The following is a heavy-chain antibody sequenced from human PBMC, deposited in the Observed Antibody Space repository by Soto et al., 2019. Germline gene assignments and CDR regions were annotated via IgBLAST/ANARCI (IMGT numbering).Heavy chain of an antibody. CDR2: MYYTGVT. Sequence: QEQLQESGPGLLKASETLSLTCSVSGGSVRSGNHFWNWIRQPPGRGLEWLGYMYYTGVTNYNPSLKSRVSMSVDTSKDQFSLNLTSLTAADTAVYYCARGGEPLGYYGLDVWGQGTTVTVSS. J-gene: IGHJ6*02. CDR1: GGSVRSGNHF. V-gene: IGHV4-61*01. CDR3: ARGGEPLGYYGLDV.